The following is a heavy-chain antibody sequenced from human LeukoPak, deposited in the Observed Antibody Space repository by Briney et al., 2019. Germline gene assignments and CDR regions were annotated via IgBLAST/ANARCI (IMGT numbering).Heavy chain of an antibody. V-gene: IGHV3-53*01. CDR2: IYSGGST. CDR3: ARCGSGWSYYYGMDV. CDR1: GFTVSSNY. D-gene: IGHD6-19*01. J-gene: IGHJ6*02. Sequence: GGSLRLSCAASGFTVSSNYMSWVRQAPGKGLEWVSVIYSGGSTYYADSVKGRFTISRDNSKNTLFLQMNSLRVEDTAVYYCARCGSGWSYYYGMDVWGQGTTVTVSS.